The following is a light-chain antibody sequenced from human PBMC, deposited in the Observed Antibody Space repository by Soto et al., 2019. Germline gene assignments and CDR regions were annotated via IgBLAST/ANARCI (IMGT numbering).Light chain of an antibody. J-gene: IGKJ2*01. CDR3: QQSYITPYT. CDR2: AAS. Sequence: DIQMTQSPSSLSASVGDTVTITCLASQSISVHLNWYQQKPGKVPKLLIYAASNLQSGVPSSFSGSGSETDFALTISSLQPEDFATYYCQQSYITPYTFGQGTKLQIK. V-gene: IGKV1-39*01. CDR1: QSISVH.